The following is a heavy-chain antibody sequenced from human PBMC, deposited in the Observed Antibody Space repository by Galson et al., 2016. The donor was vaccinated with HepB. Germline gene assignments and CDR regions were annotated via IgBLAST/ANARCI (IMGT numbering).Heavy chain of an antibody. J-gene: IGHJ4*02. CDR3: AKGPELYYDFWGAEGWIDY. CDR2: ISGSGTTT. V-gene: IGHV3-23*01. CDR1: GFTFNTYA. Sequence: SLRLSCAASGFTFNTYAMSWVRQVPGKGLEWVSAISGSGTTTHYADSVKGRFTISRDNSKNTLYLQMNSLRVEDTAVYYCAKGPELYYDFWGAEGWIDYWGQGTPVTVSS. D-gene: IGHD3-3*01.